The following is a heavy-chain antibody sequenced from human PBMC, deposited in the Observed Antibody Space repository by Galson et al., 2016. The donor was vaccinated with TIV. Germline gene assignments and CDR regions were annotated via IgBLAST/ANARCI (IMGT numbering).Heavy chain of an antibody. CDR3: ARGPNYYHSYMDV. Sequence: SVKVSCKASGYTFSNSGITWVRQAPGQGLEWLGWINPLFGIATYAEKFQGRVTITADTSTRPAYMELSNLRSEDTAMYYCARGPNYYHSYMDVWGKGTTVTVSS. D-gene: IGHD3-16*01. J-gene: IGHJ6*03. V-gene: IGHV1-69*10. CDR1: GYTFSNSG. CDR2: INPLFGIA.